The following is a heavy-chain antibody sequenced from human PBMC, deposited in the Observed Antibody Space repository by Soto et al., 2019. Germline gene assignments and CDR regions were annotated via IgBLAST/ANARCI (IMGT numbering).Heavy chain of an antibody. V-gene: IGHV3-30*03. CDR3: ARDRGWNCDY. CDR2: TSYDGTYT. D-gene: IGHD1-7*01. J-gene: IGHJ4*02. CDR1: GFTFNIFA. Sequence: QVHLVESGGGVVQPGRSLRLSCAASGFTFNIFAMHWVRQAPGKGLEWVATTSYDGTYTFYAGSVEGRFSFSRDNSKNTLYLQVNSLRPEDTAVYYCARDRGWNCDYWGQGTLVTVSS.